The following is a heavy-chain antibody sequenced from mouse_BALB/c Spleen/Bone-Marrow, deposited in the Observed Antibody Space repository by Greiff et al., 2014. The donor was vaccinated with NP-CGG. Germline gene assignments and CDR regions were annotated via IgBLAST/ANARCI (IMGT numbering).Heavy chain of an antibody. V-gene: IGHV1S130*01. CDR2: IHPTSGNT. Sequence: VQLQQSRIVLSRSKTSVKLSCKASGSNFTSSWMHWAKQRPGQGLEWIGEIHPTSGNTNYNEKFKGTATLTVDNSSSTAYGELSSLTSEDSAVYYCARHHRYAYDLDYWGQGTTLTVAS. CDR1: GSNFTSSW. J-gene: IGHJ2*01. D-gene: IGHD2-14*01. CDR3: ARHHRYAYDLDY.